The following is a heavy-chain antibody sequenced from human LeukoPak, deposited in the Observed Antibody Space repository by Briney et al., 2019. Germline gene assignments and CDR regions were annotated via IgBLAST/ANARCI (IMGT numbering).Heavy chain of an antibody. CDR1: GYTFTSYG. CDR3: ARGDYYDSSGYFDY. J-gene: IGHJ4*02. D-gene: IGHD3-22*01. Sequence: ASAKVSCKASGYTFTSYGISWVRQAPGQGLEWMGWISAYNGNTNYAQKLQGRVTMTTDTSTSTAYMELRSLRSDVTAVYYCARGDYYDSSGYFDYWGQGTLVTVSS. V-gene: IGHV1-18*01. CDR2: ISAYNGNT.